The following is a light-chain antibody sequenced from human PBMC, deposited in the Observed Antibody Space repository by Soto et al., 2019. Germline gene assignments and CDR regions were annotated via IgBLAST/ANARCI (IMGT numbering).Light chain of an antibody. Sequence: EIVLTQSPVTLSLSPGERATLSCRASLSVSTSLDWYQQKPGQSPRLLIYDAAHRATGIPVRFSGGGSGTYFTLTISSLEPEDSAVYYCQQRSKWPLTFGGGTKVEIK. J-gene: IGKJ4*01. CDR3: QQRSKWPLT. CDR1: LSVSTS. V-gene: IGKV3-11*01. CDR2: DAA.